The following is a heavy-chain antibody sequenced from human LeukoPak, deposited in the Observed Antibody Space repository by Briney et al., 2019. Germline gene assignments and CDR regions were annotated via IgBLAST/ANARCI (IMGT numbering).Heavy chain of an antibody. D-gene: IGHD2-15*01. J-gene: IGHJ4*02. CDR3: ARHGFWAATLDY. Sequence: SETLSLTCTVSGGSISSGDYYWSWIRQPAGKGLEWIGRIYTSGSTNYYPSLKSRVTISIDTSKNQFSLKLSSVTAADTAVYYCARHGFWAATLDYWGQGTLVTVSS. CDR1: GGSISSGDYY. V-gene: IGHV4-61*02. CDR2: IYTSGST.